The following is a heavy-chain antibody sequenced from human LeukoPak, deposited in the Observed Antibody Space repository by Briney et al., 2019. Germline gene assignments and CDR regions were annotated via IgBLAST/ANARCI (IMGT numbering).Heavy chain of an antibody. CDR1: GYSFTGYY. Sequence: GASVKVSCKTSGYSFTGYYMQWVRQAPGQGLEWMGWINPNSGVSNYAQKFQGRVTMTTDTSTSTAYMELSRLRSDDTAVYYCARGGNWKEKAFDIWGQGTMLTVSS. V-gene: IGHV1-2*02. CDR2: INPNSGVS. D-gene: IGHD1-20*01. J-gene: IGHJ3*02. CDR3: ARGGNWKEKAFDI.